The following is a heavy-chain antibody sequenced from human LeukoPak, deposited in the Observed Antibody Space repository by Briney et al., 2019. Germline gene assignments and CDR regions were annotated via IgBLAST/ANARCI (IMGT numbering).Heavy chain of an antibody. Sequence: SETLSLTCAVYGGSFSGYYWSWIRQPPGKGLEWIGEINNSGSTNYNPSLKSRVTISVDTSKNQFSLKLSSVTAADTAVYYCARVTYQYGMDVWGQGTTVTVSS. J-gene: IGHJ6*02. CDR1: GGSFSGYY. V-gene: IGHV4-34*01. CDR3: ARVTYQYGMDV. D-gene: IGHD2-2*01. CDR2: INNSGST.